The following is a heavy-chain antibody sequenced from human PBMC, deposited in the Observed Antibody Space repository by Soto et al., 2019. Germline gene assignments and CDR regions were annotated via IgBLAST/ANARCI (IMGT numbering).Heavy chain of an antibody. CDR1: GGSFSDTY. V-gene: IGHV4-34*01. CDR3: ARDKITGLFDY. CDR2: INHNTNT. J-gene: IGHJ4*02. Sequence: SETLSLTCAVYGGSFSDTYWNWFRQPPGKGLEWIGEINHNTNTIYNPSLTSRVTISVDTSKNHFSLKLTSVTAADTAVYYCARDKITGLFDYWGQGTLVTVSS. D-gene: IGHD2-8*02.